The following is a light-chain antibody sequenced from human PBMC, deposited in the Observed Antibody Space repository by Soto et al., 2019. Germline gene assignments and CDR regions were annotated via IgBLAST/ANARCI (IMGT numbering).Light chain of an antibody. CDR2: AAA. J-gene: IGKJ1*01. V-gene: IGKV1-9*01. CDR3: QQLNSYPRT. CDR1: QGISSY. Sequence: IQLTQSPSSLSASVGDRVTITCRASQGISSYLAWYQQKPGKAPKLLIYAAATLQSGVPPRFSGSGSGTAFTLTISSLQPEDFATYYCQQLNSYPRTFGQGTKVEI.